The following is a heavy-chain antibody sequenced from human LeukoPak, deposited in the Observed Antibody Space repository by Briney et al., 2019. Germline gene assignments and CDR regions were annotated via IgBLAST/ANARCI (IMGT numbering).Heavy chain of an antibody. CDR2: MNPNSGNS. J-gene: IGHJ4*02. V-gene: IGHV1-8*03. CDR1: GYTFTDYY. CDR3: ARGKDRGDGYNLGDY. Sequence: GASVKVSCKASGYTFTDYYLHWVRQAPGQGLEWMGWMNPNSGNSGYAQKFQGRVTITKNSSIRTAYMELSSLRSEDTAVYYCARGKDRGDGYNLGDYWGQGTLVTVSS. D-gene: IGHD5-24*01.